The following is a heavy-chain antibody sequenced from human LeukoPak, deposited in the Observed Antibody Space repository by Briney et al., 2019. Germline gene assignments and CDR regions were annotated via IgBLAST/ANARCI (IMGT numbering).Heavy chain of an antibody. D-gene: IGHD3-9*01. V-gene: IGHV1-18*01. Sequence: ASVKVSCKASGYTFTSYGISWVRQAPGQGLEWMGWISAYNGNTNYAQKLHGRVNMTTDTSTSTAYMELRSLRSDDTAVYYCARLVTENDAFDIWGQGAMVTVSS. CDR2: ISAYNGNT. CDR3: ARLVTENDAFDI. CDR1: GYTFTSYG. J-gene: IGHJ3*02.